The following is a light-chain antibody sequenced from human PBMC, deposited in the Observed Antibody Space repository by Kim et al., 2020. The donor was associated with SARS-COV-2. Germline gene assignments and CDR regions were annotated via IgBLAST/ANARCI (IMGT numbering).Light chain of an antibody. CDR1: SSNIGSNY. CDR3: AAWDDSLSGPV. Sequence: LTQPPSASGTPGQRVTISCSGSSSNIGSNYVYWYQQLPGTAPKLLIYRNNQRPSGVPDRFSGSKSGTSASLAISGLRSEDEADYYCAAWDDSLSGPVFGGGTQLTVL. CDR2: RNN. V-gene: IGLV1-47*01. J-gene: IGLJ3*02.